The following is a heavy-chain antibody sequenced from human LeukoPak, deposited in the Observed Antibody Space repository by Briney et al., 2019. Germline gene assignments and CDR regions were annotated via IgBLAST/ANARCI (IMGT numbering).Heavy chain of an antibody. CDR3: AMLPLYSSPQHFDY. CDR1: GYTFTGYY. V-gene: IGHV1-2*02. J-gene: IGHJ4*02. D-gene: IGHD6-13*01. Sequence: ASVKVSCKASGYTFTGYYMHWVRQAPGQGLEWMGWINPNSGGTNYAQKFQGRVTMTRDTSISTAYMELSRLRSDDTAVYYCAMLPLYSSPQHFDYWGQGTLVTVSS. CDR2: INPNSGGT.